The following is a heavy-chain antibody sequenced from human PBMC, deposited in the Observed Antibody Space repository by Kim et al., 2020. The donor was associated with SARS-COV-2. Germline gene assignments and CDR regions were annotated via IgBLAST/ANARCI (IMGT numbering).Heavy chain of an antibody. Sequence: SVKVSCKASGGTFSSYAISWVRQAPGQGLEWMGGIIPIFGTANYAQKFQGRVTITADESTSTAYMELSSLRSEDTAVYYCARDLVVVAATTGFFDIWGQGTMVTVSS. D-gene: IGHD2-15*01. CDR3: ARDLVVVAATTGFFDI. J-gene: IGHJ3*02. CDR1: GGTFSSYA. CDR2: IIPIFGTA. V-gene: IGHV1-69*13.